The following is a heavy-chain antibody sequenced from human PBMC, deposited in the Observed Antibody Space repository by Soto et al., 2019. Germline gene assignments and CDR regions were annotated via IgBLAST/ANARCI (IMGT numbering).Heavy chain of an antibody. CDR2: IYYSGST. CDR3: ARDGYCSGGSCLYYMDV. Sequence: SETLSLTCTVSGGSISSSNYYWGWIRQPPGKGLEWIGSIYYSGSTNYNPSLKSRVTISVDKSKNQFSLKLSSVTAADTAVYYCARDGYCSGGSCLYYMDVWGKGTTVTVSS. CDR1: GGSISSSNYY. J-gene: IGHJ6*03. V-gene: IGHV4-39*07. D-gene: IGHD2-15*01.